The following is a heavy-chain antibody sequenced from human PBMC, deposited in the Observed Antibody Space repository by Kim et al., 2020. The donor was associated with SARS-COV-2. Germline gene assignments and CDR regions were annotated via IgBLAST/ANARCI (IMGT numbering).Heavy chain of an antibody. Sequence: GGSLRLSCVESGITSSSYWLTWVRQAPGKGLEWVANIKRDGSERYYGDSVKGRFTISRDNAKSSVFLQMNSLRSEDTAVYYCGISGIRGQGTLVTVSP. CDR2: IKRDGSER. CDR3: GISGI. CDR1: GITSSSYW. V-gene: IGHV3-7*01. J-gene: IGHJ4*02.